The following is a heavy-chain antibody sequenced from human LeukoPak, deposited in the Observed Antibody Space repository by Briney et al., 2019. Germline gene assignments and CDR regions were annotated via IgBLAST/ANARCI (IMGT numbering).Heavy chain of an antibody. CDR1: GFTFSSYA. CDR2: ISGSGGST. Sequence: GGSLRLPCAASGFTFSSYAMSWVRQAPGKGLEWVSAISGSGGSTYYADSVKGRFTISRDNSKNTLYLQMNSLRAEDTAVYYCAKTDSSSWYVSNWFDPWGQGTLVTVSS. V-gene: IGHV3-23*01. J-gene: IGHJ5*02. D-gene: IGHD6-13*01. CDR3: AKTDSSSWYVSNWFDP.